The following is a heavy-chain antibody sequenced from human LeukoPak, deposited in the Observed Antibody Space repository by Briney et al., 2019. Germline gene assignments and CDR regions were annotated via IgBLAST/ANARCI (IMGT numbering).Heavy chain of an antibody. Sequence: GGSLRLSCAASGFTFSSYSMNWVRQAPGKGPEWVSSISSSSSYIYYADSVKGRFTISRDNAKNSLYLQMTSLRAEDTAVYHCAREVRLDYWGQGTLVTVSS. V-gene: IGHV3-21*01. CDR1: GFTFSSYS. CDR2: ISSSSSYI. CDR3: AREVRLDY. D-gene: IGHD2-2*01. J-gene: IGHJ4*02.